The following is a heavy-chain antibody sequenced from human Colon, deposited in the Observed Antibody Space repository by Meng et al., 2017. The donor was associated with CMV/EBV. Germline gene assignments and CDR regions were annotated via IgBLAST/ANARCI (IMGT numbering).Heavy chain of an antibody. Sequence: ITLKEPGPALVKPTQPLTLTCTFSGFSLPTTGAGVAWVRQPPGKAPELLALIHWDDDKRYSPSLKNRLNITKDTSKNQVVLPMTDLDPADTGTFYCARHSLTILTDWGQGALVTVSS. CDR3: ARHSLTILTD. J-gene: IGHJ4*02. CDR1: GFSLPTTGAG. CDR2: IHWDDDK. V-gene: IGHV2-5*02. D-gene: IGHD2-8*02.